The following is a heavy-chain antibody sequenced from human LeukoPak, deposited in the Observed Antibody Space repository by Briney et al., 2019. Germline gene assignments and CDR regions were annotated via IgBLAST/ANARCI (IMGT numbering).Heavy chain of an antibody. Sequence: SETLSLTCTVSGGSISSGSYYWSWIRQPAGKGLEWIGRIYTSGSTNYNPSLKSRVTISVDTSKNQFSLKLSSVTAADTAVYYCARGGSTIFGVVIRGIGAFDIWGQGQWSPSLQ. J-gene: IGHJ3*02. V-gene: IGHV4-61*02. CDR1: GGSISSGSYY. CDR3: ARGGSTIFGVVIRGIGAFDI. D-gene: IGHD3-3*01. CDR2: IYTSGST.